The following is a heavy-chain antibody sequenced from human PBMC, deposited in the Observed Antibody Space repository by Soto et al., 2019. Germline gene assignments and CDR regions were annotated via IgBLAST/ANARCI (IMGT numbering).Heavy chain of an antibody. D-gene: IGHD6-13*01. Sequence: LRLSCSASGFTFSSYSMNLVRQAPGKGLEWVSSISSSSSYIYYADSVKGRFTISRDNAKNSLYLQMNSLRAEDTAVYYCARDRRLGIAAAGIGYWGQGTLVTVSS. J-gene: IGHJ4*02. CDR3: ARDRRLGIAAAGIGY. CDR2: ISSSSSYI. V-gene: IGHV3-21*01. CDR1: GFTFSSYS.